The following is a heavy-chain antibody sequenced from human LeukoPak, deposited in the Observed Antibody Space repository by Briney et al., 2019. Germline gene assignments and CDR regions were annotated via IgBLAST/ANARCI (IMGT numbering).Heavy chain of an antibody. CDR1: GGSFSGNY. Sequence: SETLSLTCAVYGGSFSGNYWSWIRQPPGEGLEWIGEINHSGITTYNPSLKSRVSISVDTSKYQFSLKLSSVTAADTAVYYCARVVLWGIAAAGKKEGAFDIWGQGTMVTVSS. CDR3: ARVVLWGIAAAGKKEGAFDI. CDR2: INHSGIT. D-gene: IGHD6-13*01. V-gene: IGHV4-34*01. J-gene: IGHJ3*02.